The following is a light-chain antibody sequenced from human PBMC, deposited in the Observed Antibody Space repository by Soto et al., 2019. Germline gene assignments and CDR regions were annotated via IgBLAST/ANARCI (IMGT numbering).Light chain of an antibody. CDR3: QQFGSSPLT. CDR2: LAS. V-gene: IGKV3-20*01. CDR1: QSVSSSY. Sequence: EIVLTQSPGTLSLSPGERATLSCRASQSVSSSYLAWYQRKPGQAPRLLIYLASSRAPGIPDRFSGSGSGTDFTLTISRLEPEDFAVYYCQQFGSSPLTFGGGTKVEIK. J-gene: IGKJ4*01.